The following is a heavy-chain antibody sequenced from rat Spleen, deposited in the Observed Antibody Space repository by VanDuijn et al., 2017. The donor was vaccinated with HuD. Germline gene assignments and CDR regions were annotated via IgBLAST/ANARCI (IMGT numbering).Heavy chain of an antibody. D-gene: IGHD1-9*01. J-gene: IGHJ4*01. V-gene: IGHV2-63*01. Sequence: QVQLKESGPGLVQPSQTLSLPCTASGFSLTSYSVHWVRPPPGKGLDWMGRMRHNGDTSYNSGLRSRLSISRDTSKNQVFLKMNSLQTDDTGTYYCTRDGTTGIFAYVIDAWGQGASVTVSS. CDR3: TRDGTTGIFAYVIDA. CDR2: MRHNGDT. CDR1: GFSLTSYS.